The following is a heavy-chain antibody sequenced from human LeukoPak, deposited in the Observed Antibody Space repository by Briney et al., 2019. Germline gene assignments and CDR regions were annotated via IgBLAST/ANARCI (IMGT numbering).Heavy chain of an antibody. Sequence: SETLSLTCTVSGGSIISVSYYWGWIRQPPGKGLEWIGSMYYSDSGNIYYNPSLKNRVTISVDTSKNQFSLKLSTVTAADTAVYYCARHYYDTSVYFPYYFDSWGQGTLVTVSS. D-gene: IGHD3-22*01. CDR1: GGSIISVSYY. V-gene: IGHV4-39*01. J-gene: IGHJ4*02. CDR3: ARHYYDTSVYFPYYFDS. CDR2: MYYSDSGNI.